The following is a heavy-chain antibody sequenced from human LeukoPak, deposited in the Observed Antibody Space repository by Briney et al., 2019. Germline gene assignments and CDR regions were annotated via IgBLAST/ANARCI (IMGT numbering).Heavy chain of an antibody. CDR1: GFTFDDYG. CDR3: AKHGYCSGISCFFDF. J-gene: IGHJ4*02. CDR2: ISGSGPYT. Sequence: PGGSLRLSCAASGFTFDDYGMSWVRQAPGKGLEWVSGISGSGPYTFYTDSVKGRFTISRDSSNNTLYLQMNSLRAEDTALYYCAKHGYCSGISCFFDFWGQGTLVTVSS. D-gene: IGHD2-2*03. V-gene: IGHV3-23*01.